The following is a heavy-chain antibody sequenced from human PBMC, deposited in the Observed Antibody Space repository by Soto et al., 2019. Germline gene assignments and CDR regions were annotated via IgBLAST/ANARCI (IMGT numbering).Heavy chain of an antibody. CDR3: ARGVLTMVRVLGTPWFDR. J-gene: IGHJ5*02. Sequence: SETLSLTCTVSGGSVSSGSYYWSWIRQPPGKGLEWIGYIYYSGSTNYNPPLKSRVTISVDTSKNPFSLKLSSVTAADTAVYYCARGVLTMVRVLGTPWFDRWGAGTLVTVSA. CDR1: GGSVSSGSYY. CDR2: IYYSGST. D-gene: IGHD3-10*01. V-gene: IGHV4-61*01.